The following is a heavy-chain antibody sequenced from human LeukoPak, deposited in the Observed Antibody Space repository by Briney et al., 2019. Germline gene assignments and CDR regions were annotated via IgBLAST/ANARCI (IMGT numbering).Heavy chain of an antibody. V-gene: IGHV4-61*02. CDR2: IYTRGST. CDR3: AREGPHSSGWDYYYYMDV. J-gene: IGHJ6*03. D-gene: IGHD6-19*01. CDR1: GGSISSGSYY. Sequence: PSQTLSLTCTVSGGSISSGSYYWSWIRQPAGKGLEWIGRIYTRGSTNYNPSLKSRVTISVDTSKNQFSLNLSSVTAADTAVYYCAREGPHSSGWDYYYYMDVWGKGTTVTVSS.